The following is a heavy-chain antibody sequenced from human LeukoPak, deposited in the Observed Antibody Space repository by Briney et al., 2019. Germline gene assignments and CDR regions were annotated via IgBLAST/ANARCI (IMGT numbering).Heavy chain of an antibody. V-gene: IGHV4-34*01. CDR1: GVSFSGYY. CDR2: INHSGST. J-gene: IGHJ4*02. D-gene: IGHD3-10*01. Sequence: SETLSLTCAVYGVSFSGYYWSWLRQPPGKGLEGVGEINHSGSTNYNTSLKSRVTISVDTSKNQFSLKLSSVTAADTAVYYCARGVGVIGSGSYSGADYWGQGTLVTVSS. CDR3: ARGVGVIGSGSYSGADY.